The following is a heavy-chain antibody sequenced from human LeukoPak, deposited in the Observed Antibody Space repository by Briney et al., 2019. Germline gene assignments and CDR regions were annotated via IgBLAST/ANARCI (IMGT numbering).Heavy chain of an antibody. Sequence: SETLSLTCTVSGGSISSYYWSWIRQPAAKGLEWIGRIYSSGTTTYNPSFKSRVTMSLDTSNNQLSLKLTSMTAADTAVYYCARVSPIPAAGSSYYFAMDVWGQGTTVTVSS. V-gene: IGHV4-4*07. CDR3: ARVSPIPAAGSSYYFAMDV. D-gene: IGHD6-13*01. CDR1: GGSISSYY. J-gene: IGHJ6*02. CDR2: IYSSGTT.